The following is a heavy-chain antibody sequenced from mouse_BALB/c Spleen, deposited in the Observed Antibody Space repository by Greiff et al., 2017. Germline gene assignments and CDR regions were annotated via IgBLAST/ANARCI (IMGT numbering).Heavy chain of an antibody. Sequence: VQLQQPGAELVMPGASVKMSCKASGYTFTDYWMHWVKQRPGQGLEWIGAIDTSDSYTSYNQKFKGKATLTVDESSSTAYMQLSSLTSEDSAVYYCARGVYYYGKNFDYWGQGTTLTVSS. D-gene: IGHD1-1*01. CDR3: ARGVYYYGKNFDY. V-gene: IGHV1-69*01. J-gene: IGHJ2*01. CDR2: IDTSDSYT. CDR1: GYTFTDYW.